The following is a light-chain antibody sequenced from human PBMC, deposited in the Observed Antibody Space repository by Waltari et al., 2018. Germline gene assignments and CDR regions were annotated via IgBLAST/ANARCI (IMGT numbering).Light chain of an antibody. CDR2: DVT. CDR3: CSYAGNRIWI. CDR1: SSAVGGYDL. Sequence: QSALAQPASVSGSPGRSITISCSGSSSAVGGYDLLSWYQQKPGRAPKLIISDVTERPSGVSDRFSGSKSGNTASLTISGLLPEDEADYYCCSYAGNRIWIFGGGTKVTVL. J-gene: IGLJ2*01. V-gene: IGLV2-23*02.